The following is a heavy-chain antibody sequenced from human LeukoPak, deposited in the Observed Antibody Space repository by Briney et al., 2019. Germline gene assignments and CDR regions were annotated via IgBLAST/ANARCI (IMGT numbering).Heavy chain of an antibody. CDR1: GFTFGDYA. CDR3: TRAFLSGFRSGYYFF. CDR2: IRSKAYGGTT. J-gene: IGHJ4*02. V-gene: IGHV3-49*03. D-gene: IGHD3-22*01. Sequence: GGSLRLSCTASGFTFGDYAMSWFRQAPGKGLEWVGFIRSKAYGGTTEYAASVKGKFTSSIEESKSIAYQQMNSLKTEDTAVYYCTRAFLSGFRSGYYFFWGQGTLVTVSS.